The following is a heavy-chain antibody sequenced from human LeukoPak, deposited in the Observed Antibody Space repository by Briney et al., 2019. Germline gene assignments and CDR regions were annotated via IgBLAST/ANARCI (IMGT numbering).Heavy chain of an antibody. CDR3: AKAGHPTRYHDILN. D-gene: IGHD3-9*01. J-gene: IGHJ4*02. V-gene: IGHV3-23*01. CDR1: GFTFSSYA. CDR2: ISGSGGST. Sequence: GGSLRLSCAASGFTFSSYAMSWVRQAPGKGLEWVSAISGSGGSTYYADSVKGRFTISRDNSKNTLYLQMNSLRAEDTAVYYCAKAGHPTRYHDILNWGQGTLVTVSS.